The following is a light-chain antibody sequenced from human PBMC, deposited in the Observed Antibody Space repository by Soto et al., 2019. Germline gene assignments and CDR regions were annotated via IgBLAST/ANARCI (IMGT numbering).Light chain of an antibody. CDR3: MQGTYWPRLT. CDR1: QSLVYSDGNTY. J-gene: IGKJ4*01. Sequence: DVVMPQSPLSLPVTLGQPASISCRSSQSLVYSDGNTYLNWFHQRPGQSPRRLIYKVSNRDSGVPDRCSGSGSGTDFTLKISRVEAEDVGVYYGMQGTYWPRLTFGGGTKVEIK. CDR2: KVS. V-gene: IGKV2-30*01.